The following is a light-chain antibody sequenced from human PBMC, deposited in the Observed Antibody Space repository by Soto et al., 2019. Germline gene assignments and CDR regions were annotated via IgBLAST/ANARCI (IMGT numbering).Light chain of an antibody. V-gene: IGKV3-20*01. Sequence: EVRWTQSPGTLALSGGRRATVSCRASQSVTNSFLAWYQQKPGQAPRLLIYGASRRATGIPDRFTGSGSGTDFTLTLRTLEPEDFAVSNCEQYVSSPWAFGQGTKVAIK. J-gene: IGKJ1*01. CDR3: EQYVSSPWA. CDR1: QSVTNSF. CDR2: GAS.